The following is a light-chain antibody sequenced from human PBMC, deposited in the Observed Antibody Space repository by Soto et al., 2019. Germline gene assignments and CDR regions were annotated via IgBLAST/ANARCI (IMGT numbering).Light chain of an antibody. CDR2: ESS. CDR1: QSISSW. J-gene: IGKJ1*01. V-gene: IGKV1-5*03. Sequence: DIQMTQSPFTLSASVGDRVTITCRASQSISSWLAWYQQKPGKAPKLLIYESSSLESGVPSRFSGSGSGTEFTLTISSLQPEDFATYYCQQYSTYTGEFGPGTKVEIK. CDR3: QQYSTYTGE.